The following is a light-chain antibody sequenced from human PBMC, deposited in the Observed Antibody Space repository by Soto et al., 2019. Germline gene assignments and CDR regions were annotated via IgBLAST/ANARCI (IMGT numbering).Light chain of an antibody. CDR3: QVRETNTDHLV. J-gene: IGLJ3*02. CDR2: DDS. Sequence: SYELTQAPSMSVAPGQTARITCGGNNIGSKSAHWYQQRPGQAPVVVIYDDSDRPSGIPERFSGSNSGNTATLTISGVEAGDEADYYCQVRETNTDHLVFGGGTKLTVL. CDR1: NIGSKS. V-gene: IGLV3-21*02.